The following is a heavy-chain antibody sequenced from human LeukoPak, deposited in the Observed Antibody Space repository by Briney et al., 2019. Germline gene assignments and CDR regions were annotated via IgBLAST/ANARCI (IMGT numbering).Heavy chain of an antibody. CDR1: GYTFTSYG. J-gene: IGHJ3*02. Sequence: ASVKLSCKASGYTFTSYGISWVRQAPGQGFEWMGWISAYNGNTNYAQKVQGRVTMTTDTATRTAYMELRSLRSDDTAVYYCARFYDSSGYYLAVFDIWGQGTMVTVSS. CDR2: ISAYNGNT. V-gene: IGHV1-18*01. D-gene: IGHD3-22*01. CDR3: ARFYDSSGYYLAVFDI.